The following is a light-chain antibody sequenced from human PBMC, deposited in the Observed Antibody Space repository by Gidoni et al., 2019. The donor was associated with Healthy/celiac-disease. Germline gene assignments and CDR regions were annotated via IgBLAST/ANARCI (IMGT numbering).Light chain of an antibody. CDR3: SSYAGSNNLV. CDR2: EVS. Sequence: QSALTQPPSAYGSPGQSVTISCTGTSSDVGGYNYVSWYQQHPGKAPKLMIYEVSTRPSGVPDRFSGSKSGNTASLTVSGLQAEDEADYYCSSYAGSNNLVFGGGTKLTVL. CDR1: SSDVGGYNY. J-gene: IGLJ2*01. V-gene: IGLV2-8*01.